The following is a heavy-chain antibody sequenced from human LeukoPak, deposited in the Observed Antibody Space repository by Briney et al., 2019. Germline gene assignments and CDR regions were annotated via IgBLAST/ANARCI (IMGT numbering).Heavy chain of an antibody. CDR3: ASIVVVXAXXPFDY. V-gene: IGHV3-21*01. J-gene: IGHJ4*02. CDR1: GFTFSSYS. D-gene: IGHD2-2*01. CDR2: ISNSSXYI. Sequence: GGSLRLSCAASGFTFSSYSMNWVRQAPGKGLEWVSSISNSSXYIYYADSVKGRFTISRDNAKNSLYLQMNSLRAEDTAVYYCASIVVVXAXXPFDYWGQGTLVTVSS.